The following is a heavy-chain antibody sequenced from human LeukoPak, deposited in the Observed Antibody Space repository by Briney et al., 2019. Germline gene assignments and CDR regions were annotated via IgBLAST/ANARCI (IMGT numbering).Heavy chain of an antibody. Sequence: SETLSLTCAVYGGSFSGYYWSWIRQPPGKGLEWIGEINHSGSTNYNPSLKSRVTISVDTSKNQFSLKLSSVTAADTAVYYCARGLGVPYYWGQGTLVTVSS. CDR1: GGSFSGYY. D-gene: IGHD3-16*01. CDR2: INHSGST. CDR3: ARGLGVPYY. J-gene: IGHJ4*02. V-gene: IGHV4-34*01.